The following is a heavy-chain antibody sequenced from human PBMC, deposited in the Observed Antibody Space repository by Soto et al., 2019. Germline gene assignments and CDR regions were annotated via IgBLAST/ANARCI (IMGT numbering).Heavy chain of an antibody. V-gene: IGHV1-3*01. Sequence: ASVKVSCKASGYTFTSYAMHWVRQAPGQRLEWMGWINAGNGNTKYSQKFQGRVTITRDTSASTAHMELSSLRSEDTAVYYCARSPHCSSTSCYANAFDIWGQGTMVTV. CDR3: ARSPHCSSTSCYANAFDI. CDR2: INAGNGNT. CDR1: GYTFTSYA. D-gene: IGHD2-2*01. J-gene: IGHJ3*02.